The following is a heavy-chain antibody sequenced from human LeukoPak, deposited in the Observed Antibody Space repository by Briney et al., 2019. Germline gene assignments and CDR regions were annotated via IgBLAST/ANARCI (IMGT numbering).Heavy chain of an antibody. V-gene: IGHV4-59*01. CDR3: ARGYYDFWSGYPPLDY. CDR2: IYYSGST. D-gene: IGHD3-3*01. Sequence: SETLSLTCTVSGGSISSYYWSWIRQPPGKGLEWIGYIYYSGSTNYNPSLKSRVTISVDTSKNQFSLKLSSVTAADAAVYYCARGYYDFWSGYPPLDYWGQGTLVTVSS. CDR1: GGSISSYY. J-gene: IGHJ4*02.